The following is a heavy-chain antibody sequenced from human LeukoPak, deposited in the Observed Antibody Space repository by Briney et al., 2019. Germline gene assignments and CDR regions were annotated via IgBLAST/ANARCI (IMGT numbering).Heavy chain of an antibody. V-gene: IGHV4-59*01. Sequence: SETLSLTCTVSGGSITSYYWNWIRQPPGKGLEWIEYISYSGSTNYNPSLSSRVTISVDTSKNRFSLKLSSVTAADTAVYYCARARSGYSSLDYWGQGALVTVSS. D-gene: IGHD6-19*01. CDR1: GGSITSYY. J-gene: IGHJ4*02. CDR2: ISYSGST. CDR3: ARARSGYSSLDY.